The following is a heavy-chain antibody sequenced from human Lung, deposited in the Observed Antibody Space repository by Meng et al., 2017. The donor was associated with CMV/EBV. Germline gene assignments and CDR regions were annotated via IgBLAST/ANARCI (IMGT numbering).Heavy chain of an antibody. D-gene: IGHD6-13*01. CDR1: GGSISSSNW. Sequence: CAGSGGSISSSNWWSWVRQPPGKGLEWIGEIYHSGSNNYNPYLKSRVTISVDKSKNQFSLKLSSVTAADTAVYYCARDSGYQQGLDYWGQGTLVTVSS. CDR3: ARDSGYQQGLDY. J-gene: IGHJ4*02. V-gene: IGHV4-4*02. CDR2: IYHSGSN.